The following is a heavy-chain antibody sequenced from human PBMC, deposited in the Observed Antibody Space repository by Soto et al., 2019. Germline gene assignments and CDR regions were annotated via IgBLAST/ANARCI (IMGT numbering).Heavy chain of an antibody. CDR2: IYPSDSDT. Sequence: WVRQMPGKGLEWMGIIYPSDSDTRYSPSFQGQVTISVDKSITTAYLQWSRLEASDTAIYYCAKGLYVTSYGMDVWGQGTTVTV. CDR3: AKGLYVTSYGMDV. D-gene: IGHD2-21*02. V-gene: IGHV5-51*01. J-gene: IGHJ6*02.